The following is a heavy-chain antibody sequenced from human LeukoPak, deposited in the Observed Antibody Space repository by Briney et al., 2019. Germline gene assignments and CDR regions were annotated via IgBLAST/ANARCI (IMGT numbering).Heavy chain of an antibody. D-gene: IGHD2-15*01. V-gene: IGHV3-53*01. CDR1: GFTVSSNY. Sequence: GGSLRLSCAASGFTVSSNYMSWVRQAPGKGLEWVSVIYSGGSTYYADSVKGRFTISRDNSKNTLYLQMNSLRAEDTAVYYCAKEHMAAAVYYFDYWGQGTLVTVSS. CDR3: AKEHMAAAVYYFDY. CDR2: IYSGGST. J-gene: IGHJ4*02.